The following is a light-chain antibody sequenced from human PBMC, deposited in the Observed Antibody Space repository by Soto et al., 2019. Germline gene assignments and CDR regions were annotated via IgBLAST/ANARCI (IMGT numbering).Light chain of an antibody. V-gene: IGKV1-5*03. CDR3: QQYNSYSKT. Sequence: DIQMAQSPSTLSASVGGRVTSTSRARQSISSWLAWYQQKPGKAPKLLIYKASSLESGVPSRFSGSGSGTEFTLTISSLQPDDFATYYCQQYNSYSKTFGQGTKVDI. CDR2: KAS. J-gene: IGKJ1*01. CDR1: QSISSW.